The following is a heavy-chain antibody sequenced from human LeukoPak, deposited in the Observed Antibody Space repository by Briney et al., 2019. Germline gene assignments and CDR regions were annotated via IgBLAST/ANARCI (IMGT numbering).Heavy chain of an antibody. J-gene: IGHJ4*02. V-gene: IGHV1-46*01. D-gene: IGHD6-19*01. CDR2: INPSGGST. Sequence: ASVKVSCKASGYTFTSYYMHWVRQAPGQGLEWMGVINPSGGSTSYAQKFQGRVTMTRDMSTSTAYMELRSLRSDDTAVYYCARDLKRGYSSGRYSWGTGSSNDYWGQGTLVTVSS. CDR3: ARDLKRGYSSGRYSWGTGSSNDY. CDR1: GYTFTSYY.